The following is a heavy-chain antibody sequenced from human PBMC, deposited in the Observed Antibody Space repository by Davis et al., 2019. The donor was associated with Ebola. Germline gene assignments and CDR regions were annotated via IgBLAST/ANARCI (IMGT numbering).Heavy chain of an antibody. Sequence: GESLKISCAASGFTFSGSTMHWVRQASGKGLEWVGHIRRKVNTYATEYAASVKGRFTISRDDSKNTAFLQMNSLKTEDTAVYYCTLTAMGGWDYWGQGTLVTVSS. CDR3: TLTAMGGWDY. D-gene: IGHD5-18*01. V-gene: IGHV3-73*01. CDR1: GFTFSGST. J-gene: IGHJ4*02. CDR2: IRRKVNTYAT.